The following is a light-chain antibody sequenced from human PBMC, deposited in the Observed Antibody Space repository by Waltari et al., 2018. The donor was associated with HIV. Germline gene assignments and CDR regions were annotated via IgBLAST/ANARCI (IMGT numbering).Light chain of an antibody. V-gene: IGLV1-44*01. J-gene: IGLJ2*01. CDR3: AAWDASLHVV. Sequence: QSVLTQPPSASGTLGQGVTISCFGSTSNIGNNTVNWYQHLPGASPKLIIFRNHQRPSGVPDRFSGSQSGTAAFLTITGLLSGDEATYYCAAWDASLHVVFGGGTQLTVL. CDR1: TSNIGNNT. CDR2: RNH.